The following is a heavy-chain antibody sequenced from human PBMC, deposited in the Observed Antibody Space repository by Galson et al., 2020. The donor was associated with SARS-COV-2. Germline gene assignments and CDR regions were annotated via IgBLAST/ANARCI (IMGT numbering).Heavy chain of an antibody. J-gene: IGHJ6*03. CDR1: GFTFGDFA. Sequence: GGSLRLSCTVAGFTFGDFAMSWFRQAPGKGLERVGFIRSRNYDETTEYAASVKDRFTISRDDSKHVAYLQMNSLITEDTAVYYCARGGFPYYYCMGVWGKGTTVTVSS. CDR2: IRSRNYDETT. CDR3: ARGGFPYYYCMGV. V-gene: IGHV3-49*03.